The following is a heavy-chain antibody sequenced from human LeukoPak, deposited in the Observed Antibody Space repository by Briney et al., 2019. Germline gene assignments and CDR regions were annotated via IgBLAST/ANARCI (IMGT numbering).Heavy chain of an antibody. D-gene: IGHD3-10*01. CDR3: AREGLLWFGELSFFDY. CDR1: GFTFSSYW. V-gene: IGHV3-7*01. CDR2: IKQDGSEK. J-gene: IGHJ4*02. Sequence: GGSLRLSCAASGFTFSSYWMSWVRQAPGKGLEWVANIKQDGSEKYYVDSVKGRFTISRDNAKNSLYLQMNSPRAEDTAVYYCAREGLLWFGELSFFDYWGQGTLVTVSS.